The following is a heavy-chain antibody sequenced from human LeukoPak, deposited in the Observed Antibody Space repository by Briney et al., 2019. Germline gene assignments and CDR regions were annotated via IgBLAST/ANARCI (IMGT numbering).Heavy chain of an antibody. V-gene: IGHV3-30*04. D-gene: IGHD6-13*01. CDR1: GFTFSDYT. CDR2: ISYDGSKK. Sequence: GRSLRLSCAASGFTFSDYTMHWVRQAPGKGLEWVAVISYDGSKKYYADSVTGRFTISRDNSKNTVFLQMNSLRGEDTAVFFCARANSSSWHYFDDWGQGTLVTVSS. J-gene: IGHJ4*02. CDR3: ARANSSSWHYFDD.